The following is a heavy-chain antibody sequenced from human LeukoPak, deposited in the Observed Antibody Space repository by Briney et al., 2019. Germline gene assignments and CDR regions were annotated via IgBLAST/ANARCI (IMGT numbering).Heavy chain of an antibody. J-gene: IGHJ4*02. V-gene: IGHV4-59*08. CDR1: GGSISSYY. Sequence: SETLSLTCTVSGGSISSYYWSWIRQPPGKGLEWIGYIYYSGSTNYNPSLKSRVTISVDTSKNQFSLKLSSVTAADTAVYYCARQAAGVDYWGQGTLVTVSS. D-gene: IGHD6-13*01. CDR3: ARQAAGVDY. CDR2: IYYSGST.